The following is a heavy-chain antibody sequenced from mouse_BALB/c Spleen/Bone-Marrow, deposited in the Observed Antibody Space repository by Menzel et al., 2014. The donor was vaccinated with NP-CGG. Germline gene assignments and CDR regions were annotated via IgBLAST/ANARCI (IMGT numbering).Heavy chain of an antibody. V-gene: IGHV7-3*02. CDR3: ATLLTGYAMDY. D-gene: IGHD4-1*01. CDR1: GFTFTDYF. J-gene: IGHJ4*01. Sequence: EVQRVESGGGLVQPGGSLRLSCATSGFTFTDYFMTWVRQPPGKALEWFGFIRNKANGYTTDYSASVKGRFTITRDTSQSILYLQMNTLTAEDSATYYCATLLTGYAMDYWGQGTSVTVSS. CDR2: IRNKANGYTT.